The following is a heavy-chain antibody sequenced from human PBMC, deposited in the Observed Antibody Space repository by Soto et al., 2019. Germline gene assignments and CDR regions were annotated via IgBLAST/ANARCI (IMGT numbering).Heavy chain of an antibody. CDR1: GVSISSYY. Sequence: QVQLQESGPGLVKPSETLSLTCTVSGVSISSYYWSWIRQPPGKGLEWIGYIYYSGSTNYNPSLKSRVTISVDTSKNRFSLKLSSVTAADTAVYYCARGRGGYFDLWGRGTLATVSS. V-gene: IGHV4-59*01. J-gene: IGHJ2*01. CDR3: ARGRGGYFDL. CDR2: IYYSGST.